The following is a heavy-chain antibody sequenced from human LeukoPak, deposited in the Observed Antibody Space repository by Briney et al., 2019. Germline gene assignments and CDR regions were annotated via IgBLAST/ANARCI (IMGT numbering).Heavy chain of an antibody. V-gene: IGHV1-24*01. CDR2: LDPEDGET. CDR1: GYTLTELS. J-gene: IGHJ4*02. CDR3: AREPHCSSTSCYGGFDY. Sequence: AASVKVSCKVSGYTLTELSMHWVRQAPGKGLEWMGGLDPEDGETIYAQKFQGRVTITADKSTSTAYMELSSLRSEDTAVYYCAREPHCSSTSCYGGFDYWGQGTLVTVSS. D-gene: IGHD2-2*01.